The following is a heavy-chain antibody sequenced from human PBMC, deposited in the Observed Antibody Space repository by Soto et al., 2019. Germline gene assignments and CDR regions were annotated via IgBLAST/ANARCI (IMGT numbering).Heavy chain of an antibody. V-gene: IGHV3-30-3*01. CDR1: GFTFSSYA. Sequence: GSLRLSCAASGFTFSSYAMHWVRQAPGKGLEWVAVISYDGNNKYYADSVKGRVTISRDNSKNTLYVQMNSLRGEDTAVYYCARGPSSLTRFDYWGQGTLVTVSS. D-gene: IGHD2-2*01. CDR3: ARGPSSLTRFDY. J-gene: IGHJ4*02. CDR2: ISYDGNNK.